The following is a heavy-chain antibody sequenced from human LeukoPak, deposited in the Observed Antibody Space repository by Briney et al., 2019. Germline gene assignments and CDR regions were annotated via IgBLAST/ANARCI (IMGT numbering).Heavy chain of an antibody. Sequence: PGGSLRLSCAASGFTVSSNYMSWVRQAPGKGLEWVSGIYSGGSTYYADSVKGRFTISRDNAKNSLYLQMNSLRADDTAVYYCARVPGDYWGQGTLVTVSS. J-gene: IGHJ4*02. CDR3: ARVPGDY. CDR2: IYSGGST. CDR1: GFTVSSNY. V-gene: IGHV3-53*01.